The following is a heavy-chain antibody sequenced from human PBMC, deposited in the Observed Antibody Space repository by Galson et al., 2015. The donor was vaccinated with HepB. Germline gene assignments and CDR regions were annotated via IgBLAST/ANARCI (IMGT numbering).Heavy chain of an antibody. CDR2: IKSKTDGGTT. CDR1: GFTFSNAW. CDR3: TTQSRDGYCSSTSCYKVKGFDY. J-gene: IGHJ4*02. V-gene: IGHV3-15*01. Sequence: SLRLSCAASGFTFSNAWMSWVRQAPGKGLEWVGRIKSKTDGGTTDYAAPVKGRFTISRDDSKNTLYLQMNSLKTEDTAVYYCTTQSRDGYCSSTSCYKVKGFDYWGQGTLVTVSS. D-gene: IGHD2-2*02.